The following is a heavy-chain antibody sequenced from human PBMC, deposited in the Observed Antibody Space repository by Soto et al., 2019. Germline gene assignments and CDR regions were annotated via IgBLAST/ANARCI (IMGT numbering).Heavy chain of an antibody. Sequence: GGSLRLSCAASGFTFSSYSMNWVRQAPGKGLEWVSYISSSSSTIHYADSVKGRFTISRDNAKNSLYLQMNSLRAEGTAVYYCARDPQKQTGTTFDAFDIWGQGTMVTVSS. CDR3: ARDPQKQTGTTFDAFDI. V-gene: IGHV3-48*01. CDR2: ISSSSSTI. D-gene: IGHD1-7*01. J-gene: IGHJ3*02. CDR1: GFTFSSYS.